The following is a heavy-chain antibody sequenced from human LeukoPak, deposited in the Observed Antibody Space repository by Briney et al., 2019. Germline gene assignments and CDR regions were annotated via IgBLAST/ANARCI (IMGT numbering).Heavy chain of an antibody. CDR3: AKDRTDCSSTSCYLAFDI. CDR1: GFTFSSFA. V-gene: IGHV3-23*01. D-gene: IGHD2-2*01. CDR2: ISGSGGST. Sequence: PGGSLRLSCAASGFTFSSFAMSWVRQAPGKGLEWVSAISGSGGSTYYADSVKGRFTISRDNSKNTLYVQMDSLRAEDTAVYYCAKDRTDCSSTSCYLAFDIWGQGTMVTVSS. J-gene: IGHJ3*02.